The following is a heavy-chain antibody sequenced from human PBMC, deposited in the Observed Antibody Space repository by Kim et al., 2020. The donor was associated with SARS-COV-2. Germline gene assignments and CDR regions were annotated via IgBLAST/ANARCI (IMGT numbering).Heavy chain of an antibody. Sequence: ASVKVSCKASGYTFTSYYMHWVRQAPGQGLEWMVIINPSGGSTSYAQKFQGRVTMTRDTSTSTVYMELSSLRSEDTAVYYCARDPRELPSGGAFDIWGQGTMVTVSS. CDR3: ARDPRELPSGGAFDI. CDR1: GYTFTSYY. CDR2: INPSGGST. V-gene: IGHV1-46*01. J-gene: IGHJ3*02. D-gene: IGHD1-26*01.